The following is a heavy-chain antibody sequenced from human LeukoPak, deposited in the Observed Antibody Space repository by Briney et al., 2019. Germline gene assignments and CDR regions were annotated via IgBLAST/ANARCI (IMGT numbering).Heavy chain of an antibody. Sequence: GESLQISCKGSGYGFTTYWIGWARQMPVKGLEWMGIIYPIDSDTKYSPSFQGQVTISADKSISTAYLQWTSLKASDTAMYYCAKLRCPKGDPSSFDFWGQGTLVTVSS. CDR2: IYPIDSDT. D-gene: IGHD4-17*01. CDR1: GYGFTTYW. CDR3: AKLRCPKGDPSSFDF. J-gene: IGHJ4*02. V-gene: IGHV5-51*01.